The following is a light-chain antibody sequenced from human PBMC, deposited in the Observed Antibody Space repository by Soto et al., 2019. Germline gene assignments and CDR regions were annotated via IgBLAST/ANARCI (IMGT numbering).Light chain of an antibody. CDR1: QSVSNN. V-gene: IGKV1-27*01. CDR3: QQLNSYPPT. CDR2: AAS. Sequence: DIQLTQSPSSLSVSAGDRVTITCRASQSVSNNLAWWQQKPGKAPKLLIYAASTLHSGVPSRFSGSGSGTEFTLTISSLQPEDVSTYYCQQLNSYPPTFGQGTRLEIK. J-gene: IGKJ5*01.